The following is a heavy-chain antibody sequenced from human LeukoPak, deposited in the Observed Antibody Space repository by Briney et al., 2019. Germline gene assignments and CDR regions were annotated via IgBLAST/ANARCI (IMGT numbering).Heavy chain of an antibody. Sequence: GRSLKLSCAASMLSFSGAAIHAVRQASGKGLEGVGRIRSKANSYATAYAASVKGRFTISRDDSKNTAYLQMNSLKTEDTAVYYCTRHGSTGTYWGQGTLVTVSS. J-gene: IGHJ4*02. CDR1: MLSFSGAA. D-gene: IGHD1-14*01. V-gene: IGHV3-73*01. CDR3: TRHGSTGTY. CDR2: IRSKANSYAT.